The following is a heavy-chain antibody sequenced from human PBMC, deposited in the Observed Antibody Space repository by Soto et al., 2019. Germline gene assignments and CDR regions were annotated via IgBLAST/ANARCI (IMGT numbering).Heavy chain of an antibody. CDR3: ATAGSSSWTNWFDP. CDR1: GFTFSSYG. V-gene: IGHV3-30*03. J-gene: IGHJ5*02. CDR2: ISYDGSNK. D-gene: IGHD6-13*01. Sequence: GGSLRLSCAASGFTFSSYGMHWVRQAPGKGLEWVAVISYDGSNKYYADSVKGRFTISRDNSKNTLYLQMNSLRAEDTAVYYCATAGSSSWTNWFDPWGQGTLVTVSA.